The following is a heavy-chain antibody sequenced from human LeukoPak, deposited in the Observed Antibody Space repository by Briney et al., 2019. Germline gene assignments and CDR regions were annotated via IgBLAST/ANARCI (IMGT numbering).Heavy chain of an antibody. J-gene: IGHJ4*02. CDR3: ARHKTGEVYFDY. D-gene: IGHD7-27*01. V-gene: IGHV4-31*03. CDR2: IYYSGST. CDR1: GGSISSGLYY. Sequence: PSETLSLTCTVSGGSISSGLYYWTWIRQHPGKGLEYIGYIYYSGSTYYNPSLESRLTMSLGTSKKQFSLKLNSVTAADTAVYYCARHKTGEVYFDYWGQGTLVTVSS.